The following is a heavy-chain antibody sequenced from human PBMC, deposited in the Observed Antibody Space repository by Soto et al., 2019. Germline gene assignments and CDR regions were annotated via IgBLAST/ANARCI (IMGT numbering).Heavy chain of an antibody. CDR3: ARTQVLLWFGEFGAFDI. CDR2: INPSGGST. CDR1: GYTFTSYY. D-gene: IGHD3-10*01. J-gene: IGHJ3*02. Sequence: ASVKVSCKASGYTFTSYYMHWVRQAPGQGLEWMGIINPSGGSTSYAQKSQGRVTMTRDTSTSTVYMELSSLRSEDTAVYYCARTQVLLWFGEFGAFDIWGQGTMVTVSS. V-gene: IGHV1-46*03.